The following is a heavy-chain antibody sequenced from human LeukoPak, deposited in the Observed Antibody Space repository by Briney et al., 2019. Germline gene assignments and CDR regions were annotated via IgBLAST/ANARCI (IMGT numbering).Heavy chain of an antibody. CDR3: ARDPDYDFWSGYYDY. Sequence: PSETLSLTCTVSGGSISSGSYYWSWIRQPAGKGLEWIGRIYTSGSTNYNPSLKSRVTISVDTSKNQFSLKLSSVTAADTAVYYCARDPDYDFWSGYYDYWGQGTLVTVSS. V-gene: IGHV4-61*02. CDR1: GGSISSGSYY. J-gene: IGHJ4*02. CDR2: IYTSGST. D-gene: IGHD3-3*01.